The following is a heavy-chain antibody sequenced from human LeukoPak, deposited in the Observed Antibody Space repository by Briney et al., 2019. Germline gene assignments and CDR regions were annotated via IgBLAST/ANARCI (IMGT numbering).Heavy chain of an antibody. D-gene: IGHD2-15*01. CDR2: IKQDGSEK. CDR3: ARVTRGSGYAFDI. J-gene: IGHJ3*02. Sequence: AGGSLRLSCAASGFTFSSYWMSWVRQAPGKGLEWVANIKQDGSEKYYVDSVKGRFTISRDNAKNSLYLQMNSLRAEDTAVYYCARVTRGSGYAFDIWGQGTMVTVSS. V-gene: IGHV3-7*01. CDR1: GFTFSSYW.